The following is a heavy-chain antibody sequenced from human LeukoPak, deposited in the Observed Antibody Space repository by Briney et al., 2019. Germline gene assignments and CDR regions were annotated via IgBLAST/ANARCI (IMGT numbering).Heavy chain of an antibody. CDR2: IHYSGST. Sequence: PSETLSLTCTVSGGSISSYYWSWIRQPPGKGLQWIGYIHYSGSTNYNPSLKSRLTISVDTSKNQFSLKLTSVTAADTAVYYCARTTEGGYTHEYFYYYYMDVWGKGTTVTISS. CDR1: GGSISSYY. J-gene: IGHJ6*03. CDR3: ARTTEGGYTHEYFYYYYMDV. D-gene: IGHD5-18*01. V-gene: IGHV4-59*01.